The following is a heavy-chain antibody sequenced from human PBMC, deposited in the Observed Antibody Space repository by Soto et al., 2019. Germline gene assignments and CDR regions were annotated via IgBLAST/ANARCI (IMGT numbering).Heavy chain of an antibody. CDR1: GGTFSSYA. V-gene: IGHV1-69*13. Sequence: SVKVSCKASGGTFSSYAISWVRQAPGQGLEWMGGIIPIFGTANYAQKFQGRVTITADESTSTAYMELSSLRSEDTAVYYCARPTHYDFWSGYHYYYGMDVWGQGTTVTVSS. J-gene: IGHJ6*02. D-gene: IGHD3-3*01. CDR3: ARPTHYDFWSGYHYYYGMDV. CDR2: IIPIFGTA.